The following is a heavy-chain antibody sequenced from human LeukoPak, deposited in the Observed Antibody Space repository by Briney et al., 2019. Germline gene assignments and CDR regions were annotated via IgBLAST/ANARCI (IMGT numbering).Heavy chain of an antibody. D-gene: IGHD1-14*01. CDR3: TRDRSRAEDD. V-gene: IGHV3-7*01. J-gene: IGHJ4*02. Sequence: GGSLRLSCAASGFTFSGYSMNWVRQAPGKGLEWVANINQGGSDKYYVDSVKGRFTISRDNANNLLYLQMNSLRGEDTAVYYCTRDRSRAEDDWGQGTLVTVSS. CDR2: INQGGSDK. CDR1: GFTFSGYS.